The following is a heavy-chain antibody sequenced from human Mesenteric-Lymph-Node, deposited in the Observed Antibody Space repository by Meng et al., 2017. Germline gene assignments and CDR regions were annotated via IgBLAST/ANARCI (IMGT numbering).Heavy chain of an antibody. D-gene: IGHD4-17*01. CDR2: IYYSGST. CDR1: GGSISSGGFY. J-gene: IGHJ5*02. CDR3: ARTNYGDYNWFDP. V-gene: IGHV4-31*03. Sequence: QVQLEGSGLGLVKPSQTLSLTCTVSGGSISSGGFYWSWIRQHPGKGLEWIGYIYYSGSTYYNPSLRSRVAISIDTSKNQFSLKLTSVTAADTAVYFCARTNYGDYNWFDPWGQGTLVTVSS.